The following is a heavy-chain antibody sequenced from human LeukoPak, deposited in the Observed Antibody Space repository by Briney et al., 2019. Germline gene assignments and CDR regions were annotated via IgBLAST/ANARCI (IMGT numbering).Heavy chain of an antibody. CDR3: AREGYSYGKVFDY. CDR2: IYYSGST. CDR1: GGSISSGGYY. V-gene: IGHV4-31*03. Sequence: SETLSLTRTVSGGSISSGGYYWSWIRQHPGKGLEWIGYIYYSGSTYYNPSLKSRVTISVDTSKNQFSLKLSSVTAADTAVYYCAREGYSYGKVFDYWGQGTLVTVSS. D-gene: IGHD5-18*01. J-gene: IGHJ4*02.